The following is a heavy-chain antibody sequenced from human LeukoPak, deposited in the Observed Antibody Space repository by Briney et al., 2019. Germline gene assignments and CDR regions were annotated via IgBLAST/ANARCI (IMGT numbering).Heavy chain of an antibody. J-gene: IGHJ4*02. D-gene: IGHD3-10*01. Sequence: GGSLRLSCAASGFTVSNNYMSWVRQAPGRGLEWVSVIYSGGSTYYADSVKGRFSISRDDSKNTLFLQMNSLRAEDTAVYYCARWTHYGLGRLDYWGQGTLVTVSS. CDR2: IYSGGST. CDR3: ARWTHYGLGRLDY. CDR1: GFTVSNNY. V-gene: IGHV3-66*01.